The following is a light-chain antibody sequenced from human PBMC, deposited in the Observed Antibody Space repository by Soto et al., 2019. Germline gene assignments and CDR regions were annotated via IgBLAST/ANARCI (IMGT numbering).Light chain of an antibody. V-gene: IGKV3D-15*01. Sequence: EVVVSQSPATLSVAPGESATFSCRTSQSVSTNVAWYQHSPGQPPRLLIYGASTRATGIPARFSGSGSRTQFTLTISSLQSEDFALYYCLQYNNRPPYTFGQGTQL. CDR1: QSVSTN. CDR3: LQYNNRPPYT. CDR2: GAS. J-gene: IGKJ2*01.